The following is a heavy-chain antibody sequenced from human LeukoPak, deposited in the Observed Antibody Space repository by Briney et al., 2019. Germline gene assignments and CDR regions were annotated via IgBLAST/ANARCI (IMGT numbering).Heavy chain of an antibody. CDR2: IYTSGST. CDR1: GGSISSSRYY. J-gene: IGHJ3*02. D-gene: IGHD5-12*01. V-gene: IGHV4-39*07. CDR3: ARVYGSGYDFRGAFDI. Sequence: SETLSLTCTVSGGSISSSRYYGGWIRQPPGKGLEWIGRIYTSGSTNYNPSLKSRVTISVDTSKNQFSLKLRSVTAADTAVYYCARVYGSGYDFRGAFDIWGQGTMVTVSS.